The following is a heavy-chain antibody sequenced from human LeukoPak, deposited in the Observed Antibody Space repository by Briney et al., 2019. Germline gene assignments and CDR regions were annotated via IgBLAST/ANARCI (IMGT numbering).Heavy chain of an antibody. CDR3: ARRKGIGGYKDWFDP. V-gene: IGHV4-59*08. D-gene: IGHD6-19*01. CDR1: GGSISTFY. CDR2: VNYSGSA. J-gene: IGHJ5*02. Sequence: SETLSLTCTVSGGSISTFYWSWIRQPPGKGLECIGYVNYSGSAGYNPSLKSRVTMSVDTSRNQFSLKLRSVTAADTAIYYCARRKGIGGYKDWFDPWGQGTLVTVSS.